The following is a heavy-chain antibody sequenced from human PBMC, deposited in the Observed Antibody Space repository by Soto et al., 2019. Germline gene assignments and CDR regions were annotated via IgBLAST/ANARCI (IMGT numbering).Heavy chain of an antibody. CDR2: ISWNSGSI. J-gene: IGHJ4*02. Sequence: GGSLRLSCAASGFTFDDYAMHWVRQAPGKGLEWVSGISWNSGSIGYADSVKGRFTISRDNAKNSLYLQMNSLRAEDTALYYCAKDRYGSGSAFDYWGQGTLVTVSS. CDR1: GFTFDDYA. CDR3: AKDRYGSGSAFDY. V-gene: IGHV3-9*01. D-gene: IGHD3-10*01.